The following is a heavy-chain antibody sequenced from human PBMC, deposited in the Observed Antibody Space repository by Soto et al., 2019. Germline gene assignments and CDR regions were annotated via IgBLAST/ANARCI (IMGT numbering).Heavy chain of an antibody. J-gene: IGHJ3*02. Sequence: EVQLVESGGGLVQPGGSLRLSCVASGFSFSGYWMHWVRQAPGKGLVWVSRIKSDGISTTYTDSVKGRFTISRDNAKNTLYLQMNSLRAEDTAVYYCARDSDYDIGAFDIGGQGTMVTVSS. V-gene: IGHV3-74*01. CDR1: GFSFSGYW. D-gene: IGHD3-22*01. CDR2: IKSDGIST. CDR3: ARDSDYDIGAFDI.